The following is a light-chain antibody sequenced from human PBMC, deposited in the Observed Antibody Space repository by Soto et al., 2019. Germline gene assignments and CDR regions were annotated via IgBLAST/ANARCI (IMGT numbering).Light chain of an antibody. J-gene: IGKJ1*01. Sequence: EIVLTQSPGTLSLSPGERATLSCRASQGISSSYLAWYQQKPGQAPRPLIYGASSRATGIPDRFSGSGSGTDFTLTISRLEPEDFAVYYCQQYVSSPWTFGQGTKVEIK. V-gene: IGKV3-20*01. CDR1: QGISSSY. CDR3: QQYVSSPWT. CDR2: GAS.